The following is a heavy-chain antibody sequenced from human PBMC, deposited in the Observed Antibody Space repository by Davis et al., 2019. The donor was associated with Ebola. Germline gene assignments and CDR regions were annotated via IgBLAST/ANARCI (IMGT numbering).Heavy chain of an antibody. J-gene: IGHJ4*02. V-gene: IGHV3-33*01. CDR2: IWYDGSNK. Sequence: PGGSLRLSCAASGFTFSSYGMHWVRQGPGKGLEWVALIWYDGSNKYYADSVKGRFTISRDNSKNTLYLQMNSLRAEDTAVYYCARIHDGSAEDYWGQGTWVTVSS. CDR1: GFTFSSYG. CDR3: ARIHDGSAEDY. D-gene: IGHD3-22*01.